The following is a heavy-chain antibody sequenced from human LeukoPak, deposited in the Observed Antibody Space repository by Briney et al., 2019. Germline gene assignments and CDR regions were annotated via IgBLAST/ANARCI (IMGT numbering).Heavy chain of an antibody. Sequence: SVKVSCKASGYTFTRYAISWVRQAPGQGLEWMGGIIPIFGTANFAQKFQGRVTITADESTSTAYMELSSLRSEDTAVYYCARNIVVVPEVDYYYYYMDVWGKGTTVTVSS. V-gene: IGHV1-69*13. CDR2: IIPIFGTA. D-gene: IGHD2-2*01. CDR1: GYTFTRYA. J-gene: IGHJ6*03. CDR3: ARNIVVVPEVDYYYYYMDV.